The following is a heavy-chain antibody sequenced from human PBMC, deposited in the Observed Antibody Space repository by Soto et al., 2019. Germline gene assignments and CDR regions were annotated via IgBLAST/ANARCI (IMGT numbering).Heavy chain of an antibody. D-gene: IGHD3-16*02. V-gene: IGHV2-5*02. CDR1: GFSLSTSGVG. Sequence: ASGPTLVNPTQTLTLTCTFSGFSLSTSGVGVGWIRQPPGKALEWLALIYWDDDKRYSPSLKSRLTITKDTSKNQVVLTMTNMDPVDTATYYCAHSTYDYVWGSYRPYYFDYSGQGTLVTVSS. CDR2: IYWDDDK. J-gene: IGHJ4*02. CDR3: AHSTYDYVWGSYRPYYFDY.